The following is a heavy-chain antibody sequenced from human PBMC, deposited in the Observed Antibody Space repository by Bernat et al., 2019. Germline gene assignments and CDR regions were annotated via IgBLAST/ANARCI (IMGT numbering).Heavy chain of an antibody. V-gene: IGHV3-49*04. J-gene: IGHJ4*02. CDR1: GSGFTFGDYA. Sequence: EVQLLESGGGLGQPGQSLRLSCTASGSGFTFGDYAMSWVRQAPGKGLEWVGFIRSKAYGGTTEYAASVRGRFSISRDDSKSIAYLQMNSLKTEDTAVYYCSRVVSSGWYGVIDYWGQGTLVTVSS. D-gene: IGHD6-19*01. CDR2: IRSKAYGGTT. CDR3: SRVVSSGWYGVIDY.